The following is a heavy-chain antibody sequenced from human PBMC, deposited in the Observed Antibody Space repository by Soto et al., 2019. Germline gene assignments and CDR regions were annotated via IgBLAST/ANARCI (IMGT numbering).Heavy chain of an antibody. CDR1: GFTFSSYG. V-gene: IGHV3-33*01. J-gene: IGHJ4*02. D-gene: IGHD6-13*01. Sequence: QVQLVESGGGVVQPGRSLRLSCAASGFTFSSYGMHWVRQAPGKGLEWVAVIWYDGSNKYYADSVKGRFTISRDNSKNTLYLQTNSLRAEDTAVYYCARPSIAAAGTLDYWGQGTLVTVSS. CDR2: IWYDGSNK. CDR3: ARPSIAAAGTLDY.